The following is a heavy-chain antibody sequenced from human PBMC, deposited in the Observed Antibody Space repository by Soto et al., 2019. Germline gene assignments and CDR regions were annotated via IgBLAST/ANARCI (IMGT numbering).Heavy chain of an antibody. V-gene: IGHV1-18*01. Sequence: ASVKVSCKASGYTFTSYGISWVRQAPGQGLEWMGWISAYNGNTNYAQKLQGRVTMTTDTSTSTAYMELRSLRSDDTAVYYCARDHPWYYYDSSYFDCWGHGTLVTVSS. CDR2: ISAYNGNT. D-gene: IGHD3-22*01. J-gene: IGHJ4*01. CDR3: ARDHPWYYYDSSYFDC. CDR1: GYTFTSYG.